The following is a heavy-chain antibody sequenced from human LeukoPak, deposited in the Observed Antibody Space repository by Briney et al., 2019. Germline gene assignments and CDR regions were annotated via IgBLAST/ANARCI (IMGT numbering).Heavy chain of an antibody. Sequence: PSETLSLTCTVSGGSISSSSYYWSWIRQPPGKGLEWIEEINHSGSTNYNPSLKNRVTISVDTSNNQFSLKLSSVTAADTAVYYCARHCPVLLRDYYYYYMDVWGKGTTVTISS. V-gene: IGHV4-39*01. CDR2: INHSGST. J-gene: IGHJ6*03. CDR1: GGSISSSSYY. D-gene: IGHD2-21*01. CDR3: ARHCPVLLRDYYYYYMDV.